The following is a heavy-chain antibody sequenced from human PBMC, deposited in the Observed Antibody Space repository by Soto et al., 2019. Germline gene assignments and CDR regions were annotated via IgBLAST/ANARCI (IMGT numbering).Heavy chain of an antibody. J-gene: IGHJ6*02. CDR2: IYPGDSDT. Sequence: GESLKISCKGSGYSFTSYWIGWVRQMPGKGLEWMGIIYPGDSDTRYSPSFQGQVTISADKSISTAYLQWSSLKASDTAMYYCARSLWEQQLDDYYYGMDVWGQGTTVTVSS. CDR1: GYSFTSYW. D-gene: IGHD6-13*01. CDR3: ARSLWEQQLDDYYYGMDV. V-gene: IGHV5-51*01.